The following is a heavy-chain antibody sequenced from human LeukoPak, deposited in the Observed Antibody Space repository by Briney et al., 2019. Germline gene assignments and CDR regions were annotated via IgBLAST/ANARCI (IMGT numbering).Heavy chain of an antibody. V-gene: IGHV1-18*01. CDR3: ARDPYDFWSGYPNYYYYGMDV. J-gene: IGHJ6*02. CDR2: ISAYNGNT. D-gene: IGHD3-3*01. CDR1: GYTFTSYG. Sequence: ASVKVSCKASGYTFTSYGISWVRQAPGQGLEWMGWISAYNGNTNYAQKLQGRVTMTTDTSTSTAYMELRSLRSDDTAVYYCARDPYDFWSGYPNYYYYGMDVWGQGTTVTVSS.